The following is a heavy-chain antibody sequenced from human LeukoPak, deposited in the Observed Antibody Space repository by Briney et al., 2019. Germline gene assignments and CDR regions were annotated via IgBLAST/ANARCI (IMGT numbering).Heavy chain of an antibody. J-gene: IGHJ4*02. CDR3: ARGGDGLAYCGGDCYSAVD. CDR1: GGSISSYY. Sequence: SETLSLTCTVSGGSISSYYWSWIRQPPGKGLEWIGYIYYSGSTNYNPSLKSRVTISVDTSKNQFSLKLSSVTAADTAVYYCARGGDGLAYCGGDCYSAVDWGQGTLVTVS. D-gene: IGHD2-21*02. V-gene: IGHV4-59*01. CDR2: IYYSGST.